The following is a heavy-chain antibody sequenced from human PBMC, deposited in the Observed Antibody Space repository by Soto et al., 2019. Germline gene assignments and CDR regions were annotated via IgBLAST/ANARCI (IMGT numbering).Heavy chain of an antibody. CDR3: ARGGARYSGYDAFDY. J-gene: IGHJ4*02. Sequence: WTWIRQPPGKGLEWMGFVHYSGSTDYNPSLRSRLTISVDTSKNQFSLRLSSVTAADTAVYYCARGGARYSGYDAFDYWGQGNLVTVSS. CDR2: VHYSGST. V-gene: IGHV4-59*13. D-gene: IGHD5-12*01.